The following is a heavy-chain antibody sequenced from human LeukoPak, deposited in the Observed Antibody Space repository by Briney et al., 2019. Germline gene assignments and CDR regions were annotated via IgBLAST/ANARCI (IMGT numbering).Heavy chain of an antibody. CDR2: MYYSGST. Sequence: PSETLSLACTVSGDSISSSSYYWGWIRQPPGKGLEWIGTMYYSGSTNYNPSLKSRVTISVDTSKNQFSLKLSSVTAADTAVYYCARGHYYGAKEFDYWGQGTLVTVSS. CDR1: GDSISSSSYY. V-gene: IGHV4-39*07. CDR3: ARGHYYGAKEFDY. D-gene: IGHD4/OR15-4a*01. J-gene: IGHJ4*02.